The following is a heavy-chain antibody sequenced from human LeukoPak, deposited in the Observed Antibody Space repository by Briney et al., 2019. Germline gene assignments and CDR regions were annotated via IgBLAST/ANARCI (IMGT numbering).Heavy chain of an antibody. J-gene: IGHJ6*03. CDR2: ISSSGGST. CDR3: AKGLYSYYSMDV. V-gene: IGHV3-23*01. CDR1: GFTFSSYA. Sequence: GGSLRLSCAASGFTFSSYAMSWVRQAPGKGLEWVSSISSSGGSTYYADSVKGRFTISRDNSKNTLYLQMNSLRAEDTAVYYCAKGLYSYYSMDVWGKGTTVTVSS.